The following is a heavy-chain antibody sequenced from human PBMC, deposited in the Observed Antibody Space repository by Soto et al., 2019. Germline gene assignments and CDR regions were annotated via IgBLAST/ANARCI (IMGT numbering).Heavy chain of an antibody. D-gene: IGHD3-16*01. CDR1: GFTVSSNY. Sequence: EVQLVESGGGLVQPGGSLRLSCAASGFTVSSNYMSWVRQAPGKGLEWVSVIYSGGSTYYADSVKGRFTISRDNSKNTLYLQMNSLKAEDTAVYYCANTLTAYDAFDIWGQGTMVTVSS. CDR2: IYSGGST. V-gene: IGHV3-66*01. J-gene: IGHJ3*02. CDR3: ANTLTAYDAFDI.